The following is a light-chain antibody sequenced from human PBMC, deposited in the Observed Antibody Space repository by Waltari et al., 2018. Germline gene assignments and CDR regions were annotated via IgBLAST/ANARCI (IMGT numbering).Light chain of an antibody. CDR2: GAS. V-gene: IGKV1-39*01. CDR1: QNIRSY. J-gene: IGKJ4*01. Sequence: DIQLTQSPSSLSASEGDRVTITCRASQNIRSYLNWYQQSPGKAPNLLIYGASSLQSGIPSRFSGSGYGTDFTLTISSLQPEDFTTYYCQQGYTAPLTFVGGTKLEIK. CDR3: QQGYTAPLT.